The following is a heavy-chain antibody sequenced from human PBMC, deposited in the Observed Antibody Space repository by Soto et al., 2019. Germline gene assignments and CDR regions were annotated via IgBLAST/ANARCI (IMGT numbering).Heavy chain of an antibody. CDR1: GFTFSSYS. V-gene: IGHV3-21*01. CDR2: ISSSSSYI. D-gene: IGHD3-3*01. J-gene: IGHJ4*02. CDR3: ARDWWSGPQTPSDY. Sequence: EVQLVESGGGLVKPGGSLRLSCAASGFTFSSYSMNWVRQAPGKGLEWVSSISSSSSYIYYADSVKGRFTISRDNAKNSLYLQMNSLRAEDTAVYYCARDWWSGPQTPSDYWGQGTLVTVSS.